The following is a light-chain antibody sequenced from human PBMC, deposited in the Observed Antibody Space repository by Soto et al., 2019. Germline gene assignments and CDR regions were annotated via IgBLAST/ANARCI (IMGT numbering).Light chain of an antibody. CDR1: QSVSSY. V-gene: IGKV3-11*01. CDR3: QQRSAWPST. Sequence: EIVLTQSPGTLSLSPGERATLSCRASQSVSSYLAWYQQKPGQAPRLLIYDASNRATGIPARFSGSGSGTVFPRTISRLAPGDFPVYYCQQRSAWPSTFGGGTKVQIK. CDR2: DAS. J-gene: IGKJ4*01.